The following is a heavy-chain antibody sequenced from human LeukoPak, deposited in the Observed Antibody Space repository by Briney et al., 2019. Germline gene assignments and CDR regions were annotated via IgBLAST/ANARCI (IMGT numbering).Heavy chain of an antibody. Sequence: GGSLRLSCAASGITVSSNYMNWVRQAPGKGLEWVSVIYSGGSTYYADSVKGRFTISRDYSKNTVYLQMNSLRAEDTAVYYCARDLAHTQSFDIWGRGTMVTVSS. J-gene: IGHJ3*02. V-gene: IGHV3-53*01. CDR2: IYSGGST. CDR3: ARDLAHTQSFDI. D-gene: IGHD2-2*02. CDR1: GITVSSNY.